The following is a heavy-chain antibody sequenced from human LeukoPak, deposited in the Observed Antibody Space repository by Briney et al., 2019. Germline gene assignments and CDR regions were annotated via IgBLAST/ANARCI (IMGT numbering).Heavy chain of an antibody. Sequence: SVKVSCKASGGTFSSYAISWVRQAPGQGLEWMGGIIPIFGTANYAQKFQGRVTITADESTSTAYMELSSLRSEDTAVYYCAWGLYSSFQYYYYHYYMDVWGKGTTVTVSS. J-gene: IGHJ6*03. CDR3: AWGLYSSFQYYYYHYYMDV. D-gene: IGHD6-6*01. CDR2: IIPIFGTA. V-gene: IGHV1-69*13. CDR1: GGTFSSYA.